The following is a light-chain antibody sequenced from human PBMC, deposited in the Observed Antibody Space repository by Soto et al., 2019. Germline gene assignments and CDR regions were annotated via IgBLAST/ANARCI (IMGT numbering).Light chain of an antibody. Sequence: SYELTQTPSVSVSPGQTATVTCSGDKLGDKFTCWYQQKPGQSPLLIIYQNDKRPLGIPERISGSNSGDTATLTISETQAMDEADYYCQAWDSGTVVFGGGTKLTVL. V-gene: IGLV3-1*01. CDR1: KLGDKF. CDR3: QAWDSGTVV. CDR2: QND. J-gene: IGLJ2*01.